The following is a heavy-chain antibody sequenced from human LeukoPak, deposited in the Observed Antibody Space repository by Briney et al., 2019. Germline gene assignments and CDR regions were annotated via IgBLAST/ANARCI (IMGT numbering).Heavy chain of an antibody. D-gene: IGHD3-10*01. Sequence: PSETLSLTCVVCGGSFSGYYLSWIRQPPGKGLEWIGEIDQSGTTNYNPSLKSRVSISVDTSKKQFSLTLTSMTAADTAVYYCARVPHYYFGYGYFDSWGQGTLVTVSS. CDR2: IDQSGTT. J-gene: IGHJ4*02. V-gene: IGHV4-34*01. CDR3: ARVPHYYFGYGYFDS. CDR1: GGSFSGYY.